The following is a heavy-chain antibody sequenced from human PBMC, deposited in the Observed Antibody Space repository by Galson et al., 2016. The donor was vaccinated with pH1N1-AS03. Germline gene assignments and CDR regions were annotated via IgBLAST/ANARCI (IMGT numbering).Heavy chain of an antibody. CDR1: GASISSSHNW. J-gene: IGHJ5*02. CDR2: IYHDGNT. D-gene: IGHD2-15*01. CDR3: ARDRRDCSGGSCSQDGWFDP. Sequence: ETLSLTCAVSGASISSSHNWWSWVRQPPGEGLEWIGEIYHDGNTHYNPSLKNRLSISVDSSKNQFSLKLTSVTAADTAMYYFARDRRDCSGGSCSQDGWFDPWGQGTLVVVSS. V-gene: IGHV4-4*02.